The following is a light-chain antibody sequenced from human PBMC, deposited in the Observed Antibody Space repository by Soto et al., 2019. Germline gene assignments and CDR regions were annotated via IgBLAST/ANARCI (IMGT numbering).Light chain of an antibody. CDR2: EVT. V-gene: IGLV2-14*02. J-gene: IGLJ1*01. Sequence: QSALTQPASVSGSPGQSITISCTGTSSDVGNYNLVSWYQQHPGKAPKLMIYEVTNRPSGVSNRFSGSKSGNTASLTISGLQAEDEADYYCSSYTTSSTRVFGTGTKLTVL. CDR1: SSDVGNYNL. CDR3: SSYTTSSTRV.